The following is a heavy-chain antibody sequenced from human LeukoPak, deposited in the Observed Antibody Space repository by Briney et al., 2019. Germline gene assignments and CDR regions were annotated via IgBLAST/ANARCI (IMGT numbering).Heavy chain of an antibody. CDR3: ARDDPKGVTIFDY. J-gene: IGHJ4*02. CDR1: GGSISTSSDY. V-gene: IGHV4-39*07. CDR2: IYYSGST. D-gene: IGHD2-21*02. Sequence: SETLSLTCTVSGGSISTSSDYWGWIRQPPGKGLEWIGSIYYSGSTYYNPSLKSRVTISVDTSTNQFSLRLSSVTAADTAVAYCARDDPKGVTIFDYWGQGTLVTVSS.